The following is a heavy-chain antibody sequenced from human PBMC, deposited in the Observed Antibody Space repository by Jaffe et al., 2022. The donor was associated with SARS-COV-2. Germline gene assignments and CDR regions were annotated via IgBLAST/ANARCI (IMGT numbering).Heavy chain of an antibody. CDR2: IYYSGST. J-gene: IGHJ4*02. CDR1: GGSISSSSYY. Sequence: QLQLQESGPGLVKPSETLSLTCTVSGGSISSSSYYWGWIRQPPGKGLEWIGSIYYSGSTYYNPSLKSRVTISVDTSKNQFSLKLSSVTAADTAVYYCARLVAGIYFDYWGQGTLVTVSS. V-gene: IGHV4-39*01. CDR3: ARLVAGIYFDY. D-gene: IGHD6-19*01.